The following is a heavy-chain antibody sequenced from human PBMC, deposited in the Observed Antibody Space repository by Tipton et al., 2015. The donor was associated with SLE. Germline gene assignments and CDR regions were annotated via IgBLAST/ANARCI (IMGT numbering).Heavy chain of an antibody. Sequence: TLSLTCTVSGGSISSHYWSWIRQPPGKGLEWIGYIYYSGSTNYNPSLKSRVTISVDTSKNQFSLNLNSVTAADTAVYYCARAHEPDLRLNSYFYYGMDVWGQGTTVTVSS. CDR1: GGSISSHY. CDR3: ARAHEPDLRLNSYFYYGMDV. D-gene: IGHD1-14*01. J-gene: IGHJ6*02. V-gene: IGHV4-59*11. CDR2: IYYSGST.